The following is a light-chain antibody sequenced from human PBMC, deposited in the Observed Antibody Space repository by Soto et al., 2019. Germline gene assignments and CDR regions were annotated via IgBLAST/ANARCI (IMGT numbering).Light chain of an antibody. Sequence: DIQMTQSPSSLSASVGDRVTITCQASQDISNYLNWYQQKPGKAPKLLIYDASNLETGGPSRFSGSGSGTDFTFTISSLQPEDIATYYCHQYDNLPPFGPGTKVDIK. J-gene: IGKJ3*01. CDR3: HQYDNLPP. CDR2: DAS. CDR1: QDISNY. V-gene: IGKV1-33*01.